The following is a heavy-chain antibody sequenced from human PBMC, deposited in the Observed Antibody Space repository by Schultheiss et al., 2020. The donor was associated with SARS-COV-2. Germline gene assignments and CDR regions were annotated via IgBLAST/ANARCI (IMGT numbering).Heavy chain of an antibody. D-gene: IGHD5-12*01. V-gene: IGHV3-21*05. J-gene: IGHJ2*01. CDR3: ARRVATGWHFDL. CDR1: GFTFSSYT. Sequence: GESLKISCAASGFTFSSYTMNWVRQAPGKGLEWVSYISSSSSYTNYADSVKGRFTISRDNAKNSLYLQMNSLRAEDTAVYYCARRVATGWHFDLWGRGTLVTVS. CDR2: ISSSSSYT.